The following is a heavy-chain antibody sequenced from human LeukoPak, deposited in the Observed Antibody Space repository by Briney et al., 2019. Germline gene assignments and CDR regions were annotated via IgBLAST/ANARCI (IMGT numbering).Heavy chain of an antibody. CDR3: ARDVDIVATIVADY. CDR1: GFTFSSYS. J-gene: IGHJ4*02. V-gene: IGHV3-21*01. Sequence: GGSLRLSCAASGFTFSSYSMNWVRQAPGKGLEWISSISSSSYTYYADSVKGRFTISRDNAKNSLYLQMNSLRAEDTAVYYCARDVDIVATIVADYWGQGTLVTVSS. D-gene: IGHD5-12*01. CDR2: ISSSSYT.